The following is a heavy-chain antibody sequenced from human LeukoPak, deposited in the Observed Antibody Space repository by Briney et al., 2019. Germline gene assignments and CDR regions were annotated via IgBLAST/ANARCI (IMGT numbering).Heavy chain of an antibody. V-gene: IGHV1-8*01. CDR1: GYTFTSYD. D-gene: IGHD3-22*01. J-gene: IGHJ4*02. Sequence: GASVRVSCKASGYTFTSYDINWVRQAPGQGLEWMGWMNPNSGNTGYAQKFQGRVTMTRNTSISTAYMELSSLRSEDTAVYYCARGRYYDSSGYPSYYFDYWGQGTLVTVSS. CDR3: ARGRYYDSSGYPSYYFDY. CDR2: MNPNSGNT.